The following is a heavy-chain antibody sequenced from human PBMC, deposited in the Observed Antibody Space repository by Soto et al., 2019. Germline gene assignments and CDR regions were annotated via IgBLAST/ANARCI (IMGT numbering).Heavy chain of an antibody. J-gene: IGHJ6*02. Sequence: QVQLVESGGGVVQPGRSLRLSCAASGFTFSSYAMHWVRQAPGKGLEWVAVISYDGSNKYYADSVKGRFTISRDNSKNTLYLQMNSMRADDTAVYYCAREDYCSGGSCYPGYFYYGMDVWGQGTTVTVSS. V-gene: IGHV3-30-3*01. CDR1: GFTFSSYA. D-gene: IGHD2-15*01. CDR3: AREDYCSGGSCYPGYFYYGMDV. CDR2: ISYDGSNK.